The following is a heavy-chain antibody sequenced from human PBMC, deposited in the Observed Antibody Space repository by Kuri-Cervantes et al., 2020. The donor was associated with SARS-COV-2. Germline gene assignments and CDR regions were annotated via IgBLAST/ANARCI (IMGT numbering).Heavy chain of an antibody. CDR3: AIIGTLYNFDAFDI. D-gene: IGHD1-1*01. CDR1: GFTFSSYW. CDR2: IKQDGSEK. V-gene: IGHV3-7*01. Sequence: GGSLRLSCAASGFTFSSYWMSWVRQAPGKGLEWVANIKQDGSEKYYVDSVKGRFTISRDNSRNSLYLQINSLRAEDTAVYYCAIIGTLYNFDAFDIWGQGTMVTVSS. J-gene: IGHJ3*02.